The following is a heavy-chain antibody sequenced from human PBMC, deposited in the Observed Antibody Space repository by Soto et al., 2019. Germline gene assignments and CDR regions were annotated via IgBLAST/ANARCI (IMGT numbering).Heavy chain of an antibody. CDR1: GGTFSGYT. D-gene: IGHD3-3*01. V-gene: IGHV1-69*02. CDR3: ASAAYDFWSGYSSPQNYYYMDV. CDR2: IIPILGIA. J-gene: IGHJ6*03. Sequence: SVKVSCKASGGTFSGYTISWVRQAPGQGLEWMGRIIPILGIANYAQKFQGRVTITADKSTSTAYMELSSLRSEDTAVYYCASAAYDFWSGYSSPQNYYYMDVWGKGTTVTVSS.